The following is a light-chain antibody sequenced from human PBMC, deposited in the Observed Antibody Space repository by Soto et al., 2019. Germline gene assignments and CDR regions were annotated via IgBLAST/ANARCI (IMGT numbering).Light chain of an antibody. CDR1: SSDVGGYNF. CDR3: SSYAGSDNAVG. CDR2: EVS. Sequence: QSALTQPPSASGSPGQSVTISCTGTSSDVGGYNFVSWYQQHPGKAPKVLIYEVSQRPSGVPDRFSGSKSGNTASLTVSGLQAEDEADYYCSSYAGSDNAVGFGGGTKLTVL. V-gene: IGLV2-8*01. J-gene: IGLJ2*01.